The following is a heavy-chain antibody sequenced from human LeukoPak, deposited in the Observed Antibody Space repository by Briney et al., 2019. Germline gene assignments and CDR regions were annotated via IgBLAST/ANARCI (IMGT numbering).Heavy chain of an antibody. CDR1: GFTFSSYG. CDR2: ISYDGSNE. V-gene: IGHV3-30*03. Sequence: PGGSLRLSCAASGFTFSSYGMHWFRQAPGKGLEWVALISYDGSNEYYADSVRGRFTISRDNSKFTLYMQMNSLRAEDTAVYYCARVRAGYCTSTSCYTGMDVWGQGTTVTVSS. J-gene: IGHJ6*02. D-gene: IGHD2-2*01. CDR3: ARVRAGYCTSTSCYTGMDV.